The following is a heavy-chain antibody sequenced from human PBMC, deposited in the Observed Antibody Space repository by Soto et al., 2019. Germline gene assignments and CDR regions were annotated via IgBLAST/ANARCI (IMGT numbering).Heavy chain of an antibody. J-gene: IGHJ5*02. CDR1: GGSISSGDYY. V-gene: IGHV4-30-4*01. CDR3: ARDHPRGVTSGEGNWFDP. D-gene: IGHD4-4*01. CDR2: IYYSGST. Sequence: SETLSLTXTVSGGSISSGDYYWSWIRQPPGKGLEWIGYIYYSGSTYYNPSLKSRVTISVDTSKNQFSLKLSSVTAADTAVYYCARDHPRGVTSGEGNWFDPWGQRTLVTVSS.